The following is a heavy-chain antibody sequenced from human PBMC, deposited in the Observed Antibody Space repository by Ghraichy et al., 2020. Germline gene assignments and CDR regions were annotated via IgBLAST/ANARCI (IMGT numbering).Heavy chain of an antibody. V-gene: IGHV3-21*01. J-gene: IGHJ3*02. CDR1: GFTFSSYS. Sequence: GGSLRLSCAASGFTFSSYSMNWVRQAPGKGLEWVSSISSSSSYIYYADSVKGRFTISRDNAKNSLYLQMNSLRAEDTAVYYCARTRYDFWSGYYLEAFDIWGQGTMVTVSS. CDR2: ISSSSSYI. CDR3: ARTRYDFWSGYYLEAFDI. D-gene: IGHD3-3*01.